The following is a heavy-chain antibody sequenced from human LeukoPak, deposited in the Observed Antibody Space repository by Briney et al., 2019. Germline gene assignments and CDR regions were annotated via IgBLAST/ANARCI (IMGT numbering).Heavy chain of an antibody. J-gene: IGHJ4*02. D-gene: IGHD6-13*01. CDR3: AREGEGIAAAGTLLVYFDY. V-gene: IGHV1-69*05. CDR2: IIPVFGTT. Sequence: GASVKVSCKASGYTFTGYYMHWVRQAPGQGLEWLARIIPVFGTTNYARKFRGRVTVSTDDSTSTAFLELSSLTPEDTAVYYCAREGEGIAAAGTLLVYFDYWGQGTLVTVSS. CDR1: GYTFTGYY.